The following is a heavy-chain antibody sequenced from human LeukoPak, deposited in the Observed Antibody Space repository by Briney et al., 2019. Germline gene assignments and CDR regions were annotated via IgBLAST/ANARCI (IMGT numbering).Heavy chain of an antibody. CDR2: IYYSGTI. CDR1: GGSIISSTYY. V-gene: IGHV4-39*01. J-gene: IGHJ6*03. CDR3: ARQVSDYYYHYMDV. Sequence: PXETLSLTCTVSGGSIISSTYYWGWVRQSPGKGLEWIGNIYYSGTIYYNPSLKSRVNISEDTSRKRFSLMLSSVTAADTAIYYCARQVSDYYYHYMDVWGEGTTVIVSS.